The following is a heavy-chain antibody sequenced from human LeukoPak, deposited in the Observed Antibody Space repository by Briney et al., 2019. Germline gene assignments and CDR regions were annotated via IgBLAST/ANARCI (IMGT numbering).Heavy chain of an antibody. Sequence: SETLSLTCTVSGGSISSYYWSWIRQPPGKGLEWIGYIYYSGSTNYNPSLKSRVTISVDTSKNQFSLKLSSVTAADTAVYYCARETIFGVAGDYWGRGTLVTVSS. V-gene: IGHV4-59*12. D-gene: IGHD3-3*01. J-gene: IGHJ4*02. CDR3: ARETIFGVAGDY. CDR1: GGSISSYY. CDR2: IYYSGST.